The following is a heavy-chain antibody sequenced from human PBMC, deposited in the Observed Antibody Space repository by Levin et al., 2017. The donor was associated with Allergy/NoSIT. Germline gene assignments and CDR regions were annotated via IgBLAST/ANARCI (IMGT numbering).Heavy chain of an antibody. V-gene: IGHV3-9*01. CDR2: LTWNGGNI. CDR3: VKDILAIAVMDIFEVGAFDI. CDR1: GFTFDDYA. J-gene: IGHJ3*02. Sequence: PGGSLRLSCAASGFTFDDYAMHWVRQAPGKGLEWVSGLTWNGGNIAYADSVKGRFTISRDNSKSTLYLQMNSLRPEDTALYYCVKDILAIAVMDIFEVGAFDIWGQGTMVTVSS. D-gene: IGHD2-8*01.